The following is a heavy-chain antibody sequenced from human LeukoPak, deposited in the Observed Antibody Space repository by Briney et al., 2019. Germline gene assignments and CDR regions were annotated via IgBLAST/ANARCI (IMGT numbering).Heavy chain of an antibody. Sequence: GGSLRLSCAASGFTFSSYGMHWVRQAPGKGLEWVAVISYDGSNKYYADSVKGRFTISRDNSKNTLYLQMNSLRAEDTAVYYCAREWDPDTAMAYFDYWGQGTLVTVSS. CDR3: AREWDPDTAMAYFDY. CDR2: ISYDGSNK. CDR1: GFTFSSYG. V-gene: IGHV3-30*19. D-gene: IGHD5-18*01. J-gene: IGHJ4*02.